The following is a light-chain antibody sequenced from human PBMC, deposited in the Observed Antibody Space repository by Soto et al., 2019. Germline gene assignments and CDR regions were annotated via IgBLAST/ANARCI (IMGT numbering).Light chain of an antibody. CDR3: MQARQTPLT. V-gene: IGKV2-28*01. J-gene: IGKJ4*01. Sequence: DIVMTQSPLSLPVTPGEPASISCRSRQSLLHGNGYNYLDWYLQKPGQSPQLLIYLGSNRASGVPDRFSGCGSGTDFTLKISRVEAEAVGVYYCMQARQTPLTFGAYTEVEI. CDR1: QSLLHGNGYNY. CDR2: LGS.